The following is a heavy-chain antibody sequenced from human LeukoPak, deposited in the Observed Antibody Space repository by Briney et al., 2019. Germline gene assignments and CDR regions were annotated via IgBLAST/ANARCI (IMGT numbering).Heavy chain of an antibody. V-gene: IGHV3-53*01. J-gene: IGHJ4*02. CDR3: ARELSYFDY. CDR2: TYSDGNT. Sequence: PGGSLRLSCAVSGFSVSSTYMTWVRQAPGKGLEWVSITYSDGNTYYAESVRGRFTVSRGYSKNTLYLQMKSLRVEDTAFYYCARELSYFDYWGQGTLVTVSS. CDR1: GFSVSSTY. D-gene: IGHD2/OR15-2a*01.